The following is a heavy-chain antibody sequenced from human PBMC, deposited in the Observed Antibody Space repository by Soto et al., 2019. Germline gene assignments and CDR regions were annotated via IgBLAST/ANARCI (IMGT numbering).Heavy chain of an antibody. CDR1: SGSITSSNW. CDR3: ARNRDGGYDFDY. D-gene: IGHD5-12*01. V-gene: IGHV4-4*02. CDR2: VALSGYT. Sequence: QVQLHESGPGLVKPSETLSLTCTVSSGSITSSNWWSWVRQSPGKGLEWIGEVALSGYTNCIPSLKSRLTISLDKSRNRFSLRPTSVTAADTALYYCARNRDGGYDFDYWGQGTLVTVSS. J-gene: IGHJ4*02.